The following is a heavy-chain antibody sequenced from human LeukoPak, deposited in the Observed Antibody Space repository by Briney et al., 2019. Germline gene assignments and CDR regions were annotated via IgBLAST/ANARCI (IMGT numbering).Heavy chain of an antibody. J-gene: IGHJ6*03. D-gene: IGHD3-22*01. V-gene: IGHV1-46*01. CDR3: AREVIYYYYYMDV. CDR2: INPSGGNT. CDR1: GYIFTSYY. Sequence: ASVKVSCKASGYIFTSYYIHWVRQAPGQGLEWMGIINPSGGNTNYAQKLQGRVTMTTDTSTSTAYMELRSLRSDDTAVYYCAREVIYYYYYMDVWGKGTTVTISS.